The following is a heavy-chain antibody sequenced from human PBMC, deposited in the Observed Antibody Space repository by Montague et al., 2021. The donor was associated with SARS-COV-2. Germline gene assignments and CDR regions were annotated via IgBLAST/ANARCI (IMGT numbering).Heavy chain of an antibody. CDR1: GFTFSSYA. V-gene: IGHV3-23*01. D-gene: IGHD5-12*01. CDR2: ISGSGGST. CDR3: AKVIRLGWLRSDAFDI. Sequence: SLRLSCAASGFTFSSYAMSWVRQAPGKGLKWVSAISGSGGSTYYADSVKGRFTISRDNSKNTLYLQVNSLRAEDTAVYYCAKVIRLGWLRSDAFDIWGQGTMVTVSS. J-gene: IGHJ3*02.